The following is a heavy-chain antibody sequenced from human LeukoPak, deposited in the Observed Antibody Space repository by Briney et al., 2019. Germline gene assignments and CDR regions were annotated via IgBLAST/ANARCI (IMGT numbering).Heavy chain of an antibody. J-gene: IGHJ3*02. CDR3: ARLAAADDAFDI. Sequence: PSETLSLTCTVSGGSISSYYWSWIRQPPGKGLEWIGYIYYSGSTNHNPSLKSRVTISVDTSKNQFSLKLSSVTAADTAVYYCARLAAADDAFDIWGQGTMVTVSS. CDR1: GGSISSYY. D-gene: IGHD2-2*01. V-gene: IGHV4-59*08. CDR2: IYYSGST.